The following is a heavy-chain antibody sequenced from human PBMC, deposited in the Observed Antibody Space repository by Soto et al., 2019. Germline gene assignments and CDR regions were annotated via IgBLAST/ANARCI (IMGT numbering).Heavy chain of an antibody. CDR3: ARHNYASGFFDY. V-gene: IGHV4-39*01. Sequence: SETLSLTCSVSGGSISSGVCYWGWIRQPPGKGLEWIGSMFHSGRTYQNPSLKSRVIISVDTSTNQFSLKLRSVTAADTAVYFCARHNYASGFFDYWGRGTLVTVSS. D-gene: IGHD3-10*01. J-gene: IGHJ4*02. CDR1: GGSISSGVCY. CDR2: MFHSGRT.